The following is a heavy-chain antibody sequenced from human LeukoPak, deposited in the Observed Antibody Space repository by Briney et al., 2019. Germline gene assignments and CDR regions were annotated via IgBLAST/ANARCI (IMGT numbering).Heavy chain of an antibody. V-gene: IGHV3-20*04. CDR1: GFTFDDYG. CDR3: ASTVTINYDYYYYYMDV. CDR2: INWNGGST. Sequence: PGGSLRLSCAASGFTFDDYGMSWVRQAPGKGLEWVSGINWNGGSTGYADSVKGRFTISRDNAKNSLYLQMNSLRAEDTALYYCASTVTINYDYYYYYMDVWGKGTTVIVSS. J-gene: IGHJ6*03. D-gene: IGHD4-11*01.